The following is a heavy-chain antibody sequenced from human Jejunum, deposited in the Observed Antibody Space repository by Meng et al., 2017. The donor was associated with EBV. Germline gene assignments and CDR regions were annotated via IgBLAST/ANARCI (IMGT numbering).Heavy chain of an antibody. CDR2: IIPIFGTT. D-gene: IGHD3-16*02. Sequence: QVQLVQSGAEVKRPGSSVKVSWKAAGGTFTNYAFSWVRQAPGQGLEWMGGIIPIFGTTTYAQKFQGRVTITADKSTSTAYMELSSLRSEDTAVYRCARSFGGLIADPFEYWGQGPLVTVAS. J-gene: IGHJ4*01. V-gene: IGHV1-69*06. CDR1: GGTFTNYA. CDR3: ARSFGGLIADPFEY.